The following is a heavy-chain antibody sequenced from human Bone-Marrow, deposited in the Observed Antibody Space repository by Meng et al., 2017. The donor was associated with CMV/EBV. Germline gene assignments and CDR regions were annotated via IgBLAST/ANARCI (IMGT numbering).Heavy chain of an antibody. V-gene: IGHV3-7*01. J-gene: IGHJ6*02. D-gene: IGHD5-12*01. CDR3: VTDQDRLGGI. CDR2: INLYGSEK. CDR1: GFSFSKHW. Sequence: GESLKISCVASGFSFSKHWMSWVRQAPGKGLEYLANINLYGSEKYYMDSVKGRFTISRDNAKNSLFLQMNSLRAEDTAVYYCVTDQDRLGGIWGQGTTVTVSS.